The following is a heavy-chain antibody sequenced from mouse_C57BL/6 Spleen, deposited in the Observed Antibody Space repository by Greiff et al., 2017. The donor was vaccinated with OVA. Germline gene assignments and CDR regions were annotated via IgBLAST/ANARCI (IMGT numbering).Heavy chain of an antibody. CDR2: IYPGDGDT. Sequence: QVQLQQSGPELVKPGASVKISCKASGYAFSSSWMNWVKQRPGKGLEWIGRIYPGDGDTNYNGKFKGKATLTADKSSSTAYMQLSSLTSEDSAVYFCARNDDDYVFDYWGQGTTLTVSS. CDR3: ARNDDDYVFDY. V-gene: IGHV1-82*01. CDR1: GYAFSSSW. D-gene: IGHD2-4*01. J-gene: IGHJ2*01.